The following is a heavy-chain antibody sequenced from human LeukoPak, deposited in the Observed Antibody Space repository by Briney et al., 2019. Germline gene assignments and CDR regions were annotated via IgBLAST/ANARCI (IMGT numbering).Heavy chain of an antibody. CDR3: ARGKQYYYDSSGYYYGDY. Sequence: ASVKVSCKASGYTFTGYYMHWVRQAPGQGLEWMGWINPNSGGTNYAQEFQGRVTMTRDTSISTAYMELSRLRSDDTAAYYCARGKQYYYDSSGYYYGDYWGQGTLVTVSS. CDR2: INPNSGGT. CDR1: GYTFTGYY. V-gene: IGHV1-2*02. D-gene: IGHD3-22*01. J-gene: IGHJ4*02.